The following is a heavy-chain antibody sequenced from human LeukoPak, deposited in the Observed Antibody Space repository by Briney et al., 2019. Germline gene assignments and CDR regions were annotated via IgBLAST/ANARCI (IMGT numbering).Heavy chain of an antibody. CDR1: GFTVSSNY. V-gene: IGHV3-66*01. J-gene: IGHJ4*02. D-gene: IGHD5-24*01. CDR3: ARGMAGYFDC. Sequence: GGSLRLSCAASGFTVSSNYMSWVRQAPGQGLEWVSVIYSDGSTYYADSVKGRFTISRDNSKNTLYLQMNSLRAEDTAVHYCARGMAGYFDCWGQGTLVTVSS. CDR2: IYSDGST.